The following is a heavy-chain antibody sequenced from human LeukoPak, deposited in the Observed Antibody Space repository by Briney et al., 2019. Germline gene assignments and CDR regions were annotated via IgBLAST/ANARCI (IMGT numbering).Heavy chain of an antibody. D-gene: IGHD5-24*01. CDR1: GGTFSSYA. J-gene: IGHJ4*02. CDR3: ARDFTPRDGYNYEAYSDY. V-gene: IGHV1-69*04. CDR2: IIPIFGIA. Sequence: SVKVSCKASGGTFSSYAISWVRQAPGQGLEWMGRIIPIFGIANYAQKFQGRVTITADKSTSTAYMELSSLRSEDTAVYYCARDFTPRDGYNYEAYSDYWGQGTLVTVSS.